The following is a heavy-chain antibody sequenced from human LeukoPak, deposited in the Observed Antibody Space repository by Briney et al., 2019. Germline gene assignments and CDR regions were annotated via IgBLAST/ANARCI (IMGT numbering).Heavy chain of an antibody. Sequence: GGSLRLSCAASGFTFSSYAMNWVRQAPGKGLEWVSYISSSGSTIYYADSVRGRFTISRDNAKNSLYLHMNSLRAEDTAVYYCAELGITMIGGVWGKGTTVTISS. J-gene: IGHJ6*04. CDR3: AELGITMIGGV. V-gene: IGHV3-48*03. CDR1: GFTFSSYA. D-gene: IGHD3-10*02. CDR2: ISSSGSTI.